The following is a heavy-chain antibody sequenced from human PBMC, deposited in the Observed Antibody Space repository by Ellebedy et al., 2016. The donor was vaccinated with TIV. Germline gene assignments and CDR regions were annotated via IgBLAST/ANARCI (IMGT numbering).Heavy chain of an antibody. J-gene: IGHJ6*02. D-gene: IGHD1-26*01. V-gene: IGHV4-61*08. CDR2: VYYIGST. CDR1: GGSISTGGYS. CDR3: AGGSYSPYGMDV. Sequence: SETLSLTCSVSGGSISTGGYSRTWIRQPPGKGLEWIGYVYYIGSTNYNPALTSRVPISEDTSKNQVSLRLRSVTAADTAVYYCAGGSYSPYGMDVWGQGATVTVSS.